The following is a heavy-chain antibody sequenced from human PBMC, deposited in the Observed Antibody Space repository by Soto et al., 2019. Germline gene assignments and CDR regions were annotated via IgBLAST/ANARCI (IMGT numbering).Heavy chain of an antibody. CDR1: WGTSVDRGYR. Sequence: RTVFWGTSVDRGYRRSMNSQHPGKGLEWIGYIYYSGSTYYNPSLKSRVTISVDTSKNQFSLRLSSVTAADTAVYYCAREVFWSGYYGVYMDVWGKGTTVTVSS. D-gene: IGHD3-3*01. J-gene: IGHJ6*03. CDR3: AREVFWSGYYGVYMDV. CDR2: IYYSGST. V-gene: IGHV4-31*02.